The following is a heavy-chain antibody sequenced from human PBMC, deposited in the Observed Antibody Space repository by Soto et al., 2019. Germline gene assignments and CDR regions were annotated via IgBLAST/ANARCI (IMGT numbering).Heavy chain of an antibody. D-gene: IGHD3-16*01. Sequence: GGSLRLSCAASGFTFNTHAMSWVRQAPGQGLEWVSAISGSGFSTYYADSVKGRFSISSDSSKNTLFLQMNSLRADDTAVYFCATFTFGRPFDTWGQGTMVTVSS. CDR2: ISGSGFST. CDR1: GFTFNTHA. J-gene: IGHJ3*02. CDR3: ATFTFGRPFDT. V-gene: IGHV3-23*01.